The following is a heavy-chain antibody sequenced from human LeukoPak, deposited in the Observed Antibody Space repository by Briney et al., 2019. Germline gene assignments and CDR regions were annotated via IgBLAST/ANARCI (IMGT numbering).Heavy chain of an antibody. CDR1: GYTFTGYY. V-gene: IGHV1-2*02. Sequence: ASVKVSCKASGYTFTGYYMHWVRQAPGQGLEWMGWINPNSGGTYYAQKFQGRVTMTSDTSISTAYMELSRLRSDNTAVYYCVREENWFDPWGQGTLVTVSS. CDR3: VREENWFDP. J-gene: IGHJ5*02. CDR2: INPNSGGT.